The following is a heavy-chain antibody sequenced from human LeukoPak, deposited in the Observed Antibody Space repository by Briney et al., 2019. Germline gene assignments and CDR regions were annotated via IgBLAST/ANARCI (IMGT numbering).Heavy chain of an antibody. CDR1: GFTFSSYW. Sequence: GGSPRLSCAASGFTFSSYWMSWVRQAPGKGLEWVANTKQDGSEKYYVDSVKGRFTISRDNAKNSLYLQMNSLRAEDTAVYYCARDQPDYTYYYDSSTYFDYWGQGTLVTVSS. CDR2: TKQDGSEK. V-gene: IGHV3-7*05. D-gene: IGHD3-22*01. J-gene: IGHJ4*02. CDR3: ARDQPDYTYYYDSSTYFDY.